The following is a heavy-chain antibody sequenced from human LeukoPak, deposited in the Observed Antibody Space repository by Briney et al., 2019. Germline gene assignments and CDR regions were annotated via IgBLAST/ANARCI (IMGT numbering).Heavy chain of an antibody. J-gene: IGHJ4*02. V-gene: IGHV4-59*01. CDR2: IYYSGST. D-gene: IGHD4-17*01. CDR3: ARGNYGDYAEGAYDY. Sequence: SETLSLTCTVSGGSISSYYWSWIRQPPGKGLEWIGYIYYSGSTNYNPSLKSRVTISVDTSKNQFSLKLSSVTAADTAVYYCARGNYGDYAEGAYDYWGQGTLVTVSS. CDR1: GGSISSYY.